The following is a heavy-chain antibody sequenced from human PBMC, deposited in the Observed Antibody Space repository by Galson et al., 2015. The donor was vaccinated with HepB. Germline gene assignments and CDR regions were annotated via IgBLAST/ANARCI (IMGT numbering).Heavy chain of an antibody. CDR3: ARLLTAAGGLVYFDF. CDR2: IYPGNSDT. J-gene: IGHJ4*02. V-gene: IGHV5-51*03. D-gene: IGHD6-13*01. CDR1: GYSFPNYW. Sequence: QSGAEVKKPGESLKISCKGSGYSFPNYWIGWVRQMPGKGLEWMGIIYPGNSDTRYSPSFQGQVTISADRSFRTAYLHWSGLKASDTAIYYCARLLTAAGGLVYFDFWGQGTLLTVSS.